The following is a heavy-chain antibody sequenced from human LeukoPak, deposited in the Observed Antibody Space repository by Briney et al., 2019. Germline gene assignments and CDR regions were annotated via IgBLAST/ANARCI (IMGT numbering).Heavy chain of an antibody. V-gene: IGHV1-69*05. J-gene: IGHJ4*02. CDR2: IIPIFGTA. D-gene: IGHD2-21*01. CDR1: GGTFSSYA. CDR3: ASGSYCGGDCYDY. Sequence: GSSVKVSCKASGGTFSSYAISRVRQAPGQGLEWMGGIIPIFGTANYAQKFQGRVTITTDESTSTAYMELSSLRSEDTAVYYCASGSYCGGDCYDYWGQGTLVTVSS.